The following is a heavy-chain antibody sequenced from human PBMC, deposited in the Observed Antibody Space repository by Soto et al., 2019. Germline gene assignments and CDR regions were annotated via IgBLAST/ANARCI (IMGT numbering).Heavy chain of an antibody. D-gene: IGHD3-10*01. CDR2: TAVTGAM. Sequence: QVQLQESGPGLVKPSETLSLLCFVSGEAVGSGQSYWNWVRQAPGKGLEWIGHTAVTGAMKNSASLTSRVTMSVDPSKNQISLTLTSVTAADSATYFCARGRADSAGSSFGRRMDVWGQGTTVTVAS. CDR3: ARGRADSAGSSFGRRMDV. V-gene: IGHV4-61*01. CDR1: GEAVGSGQSY. J-gene: IGHJ6*02.